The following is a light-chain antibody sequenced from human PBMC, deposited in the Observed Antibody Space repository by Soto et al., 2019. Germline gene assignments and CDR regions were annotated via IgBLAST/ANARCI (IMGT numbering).Light chain of an antibody. J-gene: IGKJ2*01. CDR1: QTIANY. V-gene: IGKV1-39*01. Sequence: DIQMTQSPSSLSASVGDRVTISCRPSQTIANYLNWYQHKPGNASKLLIYAASSLQTGVPSRFSGSGSGTDFTLTINSLQPEDFATYFCHQSHSSPYTFGQGTRLEIK. CDR2: AAS. CDR3: HQSHSSPYT.